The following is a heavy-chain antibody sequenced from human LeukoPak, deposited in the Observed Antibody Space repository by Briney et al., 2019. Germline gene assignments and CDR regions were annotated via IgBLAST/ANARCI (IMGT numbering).Heavy chain of an antibody. D-gene: IGHD5-12*01. CDR2: ISSSSSYI. CDR3: AREGATILRFDP. CDR1: GFTFSSYS. Sequence: GGSLRFSCAASGFTFSSYSMNWVRQAPGKGLEWVSSISSSSSYIYYADSVKGRFTISRDSAKNSLYLQMNSLRAEDTAVYYCAREGATILRFDPWGQGTLVTVSS. V-gene: IGHV3-21*01. J-gene: IGHJ5*01.